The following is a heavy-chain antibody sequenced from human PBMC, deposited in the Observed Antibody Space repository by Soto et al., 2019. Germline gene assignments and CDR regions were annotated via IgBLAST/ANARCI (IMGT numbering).Heavy chain of an antibody. CDR1: GGSFSGYY. V-gene: IGHV4-34*01. Sequence: PSETLSLTCAVYGGSFSGYYWSWIRQPPGKGLERIGEINHSGSTNYNPSLKSRVTISVDTSKNQFSLKLSSVTAADTAVYYCAREITMVRGVIGPFDYWGQGTLVTVSS. CDR3: AREITMVRGVIGPFDY. CDR2: INHSGST. J-gene: IGHJ4*02. D-gene: IGHD3-10*01.